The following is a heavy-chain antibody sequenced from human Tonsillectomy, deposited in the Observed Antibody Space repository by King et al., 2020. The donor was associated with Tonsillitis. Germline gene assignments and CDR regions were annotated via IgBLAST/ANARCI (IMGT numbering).Heavy chain of an antibody. CDR3: ARDLIAVAGTDHDY. CDR2: ISYDGSNK. V-gene: IGHV3-30*04. D-gene: IGHD6-19*01. Sequence: VQLVESGGGVVQPGRSLRLSCAASGFTFSSYAMHWVRQAPDKGLEWVAVISYDGSNKYYADSVKGRFTISRDNSKNTLYLQMNSLRAEDTAVYYCARDLIAVAGTDHDYWGQGTLVTVSS. J-gene: IGHJ4*02. CDR1: GFTFSSYA.